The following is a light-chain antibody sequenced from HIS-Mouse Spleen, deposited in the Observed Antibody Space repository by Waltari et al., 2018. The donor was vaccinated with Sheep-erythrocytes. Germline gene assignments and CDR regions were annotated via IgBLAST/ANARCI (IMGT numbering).Light chain of an antibody. CDR1: QSVLYSSNNKNY. V-gene: IGKV4-1*01. J-gene: IGKJ4*01. CDR3: QQYYSTLLT. Sequence: DIVMTQSPLSLAVSLGERATINCKSSQSVLYSSNNKNYLAWYQQKPGQPPKLLIYWASTRESGVPDRFSGSGSGTDFTLTISSLQAEDVAVYYCQQYYSTLLTFGGGTKVEIK. CDR2: WAS.